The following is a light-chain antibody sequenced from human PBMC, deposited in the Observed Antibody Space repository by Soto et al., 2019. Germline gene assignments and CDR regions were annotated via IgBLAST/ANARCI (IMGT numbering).Light chain of an antibody. V-gene: IGLV2-11*01. CDR2: DVT. Sequence: QSALTQPRSVSGSPGQSVTISCAGAISDVGDYDYVSWYQHHPGKAPKLMIYDVTKRPSGVPDRFSGSKSGNTASLTISGLQAKDEADYYCCSYAGSYTWVFGGGTKVTVL. CDR1: ISDVGDYDY. J-gene: IGLJ3*02. CDR3: CSYAGSYTWV.